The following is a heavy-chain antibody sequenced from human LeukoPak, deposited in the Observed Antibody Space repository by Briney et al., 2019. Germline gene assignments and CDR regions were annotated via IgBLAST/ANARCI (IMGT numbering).Heavy chain of an antibody. V-gene: IGHV3-21*04. CDR3: ASPTVTTDYYYYYMDV. Sequence: PGGSLRLSCAASGFTFSSYSMNWVRQAPGKGLEWVSSISSSSSYIYYADSVKGRFTISRDNAKNSLYLQMNSLRAEDTAVYYCASPTVTTDYYYYYMDVWGKGTTVTVSS. CDR1: GFTFSSYS. CDR2: ISSSSSYI. J-gene: IGHJ6*03. D-gene: IGHD4-11*01.